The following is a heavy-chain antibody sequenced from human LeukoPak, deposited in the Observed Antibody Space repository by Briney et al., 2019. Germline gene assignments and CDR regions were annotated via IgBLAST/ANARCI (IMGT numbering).Heavy chain of an antibody. J-gene: IGHJ3*02. V-gene: IGHV4-34*01. Sequence: SETLSLTCAVYGGSFSGYYWSWIRQPPGKGLEWIGEINHSGSTNYNPSLKSRVTISVDTSKNQFSLKLSSVTAADTAVYYCARRYIRGDTYGFDIWGQGTMVTVSS. CDR1: GGSFSGYY. CDR2: INHSGST. CDR3: ARRYIRGDTYGFDI. D-gene: IGHD3-10*01.